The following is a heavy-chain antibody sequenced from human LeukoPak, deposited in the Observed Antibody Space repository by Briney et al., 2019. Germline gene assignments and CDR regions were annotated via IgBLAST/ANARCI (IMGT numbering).Heavy chain of an antibody. Sequence: SETLSLTCTVSGGSISSGGYYWSWIRQHPGKGLEWIGYIYYSGSTYYNPSLKSRVTISVDTSKNQFSLKLSSVTAADTAVYYCARQLRRFGRRHFDYWGQGTLVTVSS. CDR3: ARQLRRFGRRHFDY. CDR2: IYYSGST. CDR1: GGSISSGGYY. V-gene: IGHV4-31*03. D-gene: IGHD3-10*01. J-gene: IGHJ4*02.